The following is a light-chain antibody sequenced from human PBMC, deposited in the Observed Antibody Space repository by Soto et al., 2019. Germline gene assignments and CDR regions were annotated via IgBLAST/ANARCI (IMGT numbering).Light chain of an antibody. Sequence: QSALTQPPSASGSPGQSVTISCTGTSSDVGAYNYVSWYQHHPGKAPKLMISEVTKRPSGVPDRFSGFKSGNTASLTVSGLQAEDEADYYCSSYAGSYTVVFGGGTKLTVL. CDR1: SSDVGAYNY. CDR3: SSYAGSYTVV. V-gene: IGLV2-8*01. CDR2: EVT. J-gene: IGLJ2*01.